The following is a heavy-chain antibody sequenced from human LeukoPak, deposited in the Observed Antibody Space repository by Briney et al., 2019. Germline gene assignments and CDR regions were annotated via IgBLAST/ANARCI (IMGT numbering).Heavy chain of an antibody. CDR2: IYYSGST. CDR3: ARGLAVAGYYYYYGMDV. J-gene: IGHJ6*02. Sequence: SETLSLTCTVSGGSISSYYWSWIRQPPGKGLEWIGYIYYSGSTNYNPSLKSRVTISVDTSKNQFSLKLSSVTAADTAVYYCARGLAVAGYYYYYGMDVWGQGTTVTVSS. V-gene: IGHV4-59*01. D-gene: IGHD6-19*01. CDR1: GGSISSYY.